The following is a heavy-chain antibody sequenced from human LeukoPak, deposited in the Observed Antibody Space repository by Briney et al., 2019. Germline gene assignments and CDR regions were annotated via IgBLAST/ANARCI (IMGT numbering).Heavy chain of an antibody. CDR2: IYPGDSDT. J-gene: IGHJ5*02. Sequence: GESLKISCKGSGYSFTSYWIGWVRQMPGKGLEWMGIIYPGDSDTRYSPSFQGQVTISADKSISTAYLQWSSLKASDTAVYYCARLGSVAAPYNWFDPWGQGTLVTVFS. CDR1: GYSFTSYW. D-gene: IGHD6-6*01. V-gene: IGHV5-51*01. CDR3: ARLGSVAAPYNWFDP.